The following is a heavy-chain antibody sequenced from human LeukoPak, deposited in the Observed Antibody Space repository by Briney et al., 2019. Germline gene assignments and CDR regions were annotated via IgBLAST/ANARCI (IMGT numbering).Heavy chain of an antibody. Sequence: GESLKISCKGSGYSFSNYWIAWVRQMPGKGLELMGIIYPGDSDARYSPSFHGQVTISADKSISTAFLQWTSLTASDTAMYYCSRRDYSSGWYVDYWGQGTLVTVSS. CDR2: IYPGDSDA. V-gene: IGHV5-51*01. D-gene: IGHD6-19*01. J-gene: IGHJ4*02. CDR3: SRRDYSSGWYVDY. CDR1: GYSFSNYW.